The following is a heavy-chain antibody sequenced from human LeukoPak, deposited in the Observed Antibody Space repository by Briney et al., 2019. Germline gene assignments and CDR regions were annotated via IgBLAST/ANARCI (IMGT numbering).Heavy chain of an antibody. Sequence: SETLSLTCTVSGGSISSYYWSWIRQPPGKGLEWIGYIYYSGSTSYNPSLKSRVTISVDTSKNHFSLKLSSVTAADTAVYYCARYSGSYPHDAFDIWSQGTMVTVSS. CDR1: GGSISSYY. CDR3: ARYSGSYPHDAFDI. D-gene: IGHD1-26*01. CDR2: IYYSGST. J-gene: IGHJ3*02. V-gene: IGHV4-59*01.